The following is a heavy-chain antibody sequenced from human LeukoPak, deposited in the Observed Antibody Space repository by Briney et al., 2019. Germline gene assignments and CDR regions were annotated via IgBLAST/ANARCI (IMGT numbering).Heavy chain of an antibody. CDR1: GYTFTSYG. V-gene: IGHV1-18*01. CDR2: ISAYNGNT. CDR3: ARVLDYYDSSGYGGDWFDP. J-gene: IGHJ5*02. D-gene: IGHD3-22*01. Sequence: ASVKVSCKASGYTFTSYGISWVRQAPGQGLEWMGWISAYNGNTNYAQKLQGRVTMTTDTSASTAYMELRSLRSDDTAVYYCARVLDYYDSSGYGGDWFDPWGQGTLVTVSS.